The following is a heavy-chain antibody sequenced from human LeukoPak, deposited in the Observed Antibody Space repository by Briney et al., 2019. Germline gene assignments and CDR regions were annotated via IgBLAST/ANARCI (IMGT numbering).Heavy chain of an antibody. CDR2: ISGSGVI. V-gene: IGHV4-38-2*02. D-gene: IGHD3-10*01. J-gene: IGHJ5*02. CDR3: ARDSGTTGEVKFDP. Sequence: PSETLSLTCTVSGYSISSGYYWGWIRQPPGKGLEWIGRISGSGVITYNPSLKSRVILSLDTSNNHFSLKLISVTAADTAVYYCARDSGTTGEVKFDPWGQGMLVTVSS. CDR1: GYSISSGYY.